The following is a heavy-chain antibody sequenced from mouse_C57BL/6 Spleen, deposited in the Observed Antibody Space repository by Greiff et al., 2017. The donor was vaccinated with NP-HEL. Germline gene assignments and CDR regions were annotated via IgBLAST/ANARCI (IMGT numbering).Heavy chain of an antibody. Sequence: VQLQQSVAELVRPGASVKLSCTASGFNIKNTYMHWVKQRPEQGLEWIGRIDPANGNTKYAPKFQGKATITADTSSPTASLQLSSLTSEDTAIYYCARPTYDGYLAWFAYWGQGTLVTVAA. D-gene: IGHD2-3*01. V-gene: IGHV14-3*01. CDR2: IDPANGNT. CDR3: ARPTYDGYLAWFAY. CDR1: GFNIKNTY. J-gene: IGHJ3*01.